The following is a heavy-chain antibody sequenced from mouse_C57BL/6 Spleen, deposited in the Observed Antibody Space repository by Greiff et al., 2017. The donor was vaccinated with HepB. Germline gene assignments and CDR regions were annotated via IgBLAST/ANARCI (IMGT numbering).Heavy chain of an antibody. D-gene: IGHD3-2*02. V-gene: IGHV1-19*01. CDR2: INPYNGGT. CDR3: ARKAGYFDV. Sequence: VQLQQSGPVLVKPGASVKMSCKASGYTFTDYYMNWVKQSHGKSLEWIGVINPYNGGTSYNQKFKGKATLTVDKSSSTAYMELNSLTSEDSAVYYCARKAGYFDVWGTGTTVTVSS. J-gene: IGHJ1*03. CDR1: GYTFTDYY.